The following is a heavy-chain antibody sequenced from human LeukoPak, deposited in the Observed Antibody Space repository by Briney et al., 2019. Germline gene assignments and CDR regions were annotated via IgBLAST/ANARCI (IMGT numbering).Heavy chain of an antibody. CDR1: GYTFTSYG. V-gene: IGHV1-18*04. Sequence: ASVKVSCKASGYTFTSYGISWVRQAPGQGLEWMGWISAYNGNTNYAQKLQGRVTMTTDTSTSTAYMELRSLRSDDTAAYYCARVRPRYNWNDGINRFDPWGQGTLVTVSS. CDR2: ISAYNGNT. J-gene: IGHJ5*02. D-gene: IGHD1-1*01. CDR3: ARVRPRYNWNDGINRFDP.